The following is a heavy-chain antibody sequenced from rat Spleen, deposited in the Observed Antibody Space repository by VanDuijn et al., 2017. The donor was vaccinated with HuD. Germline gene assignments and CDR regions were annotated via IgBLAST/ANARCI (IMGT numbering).Heavy chain of an antibody. D-gene: IGHD1-2*01. CDR2: VWIGGNT. V-gene: IGHV2S63*01. J-gene: IGHJ3*01. CDR3: ARDENGYINLWFAY. Sequence: VQLKESGPGLVQPSQTLSLTCTVSGFSLTDYAVHWVRQSPGKGLEWMGAVWIGGNTVYNLGLKFRLSINRDTSKSQVFLKMDSLQTEDTATYYCARDENGYINLWFAYWGQGTLVTVSS. CDR1: GFSLTDYA.